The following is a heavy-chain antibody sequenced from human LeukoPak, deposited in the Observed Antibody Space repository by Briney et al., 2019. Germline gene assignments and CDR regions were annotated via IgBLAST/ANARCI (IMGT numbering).Heavy chain of an antibody. CDR3: ARGSSASYYNSRFDY. CDR2: VSGSGGST. D-gene: IGHD3-10*01. CDR1: GFTFNNYA. V-gene: IGHV3-23*01. J-gene: IGHJ4*02. Sequence: QPGGSLRLCCAASGFTFNNYAMTWARQAPDKGLEWFSTVSGSGGSTYYADSMKGRFTISRDNSKNTPSLQMSGLRAEDTAVYYCARGSSASYYNSRFDYWGQGTPVTVSS.